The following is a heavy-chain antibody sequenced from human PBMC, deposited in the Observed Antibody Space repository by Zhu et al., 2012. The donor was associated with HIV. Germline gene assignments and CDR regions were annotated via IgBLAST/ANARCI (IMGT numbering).Heavy chain of an antibody. J-gene: IGHJ1*01. D-gene: IGHD3-22*01. CDR2: IYHSGST. V-gene: IGHV4-38-2*01. CDR3: ARSYDSSGYFYFQH. Sequence: QVQLQESGPGLVKPSETLSLTCAVSGYSISSGYYWGWIRQPPGKGLEWIGSIYHSGSTYYNPSLKSRVTISVDTSKNQFSLKLSSVTAADTAVYYCARSYDSSGYFYFQHWARAPWSTVSS. CDR1: GYSISSGYY.